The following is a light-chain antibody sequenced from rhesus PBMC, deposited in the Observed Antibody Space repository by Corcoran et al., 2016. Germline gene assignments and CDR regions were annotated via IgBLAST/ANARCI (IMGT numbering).Light chain of an antibody. CDR1: QGISNW. J-gene: IGKJ3*01. CDR2: RAS. CDR3: QQHDNSPFA. V-gene: IGKV1-69*01. Sequence: DTQMTQSPSSLSASVGDRVTITCRASQGISNWLAWYQQKPGKAPKLLIYRASNLETGFPSRFSGRGSGTDFTLTISSLQPEDIATYYCQQHDNSPFAFGPGTKLDIK.